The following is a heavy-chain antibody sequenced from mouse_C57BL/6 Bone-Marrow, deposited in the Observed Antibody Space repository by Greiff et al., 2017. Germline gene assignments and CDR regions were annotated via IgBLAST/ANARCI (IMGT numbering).Heavy chain of an antibody. D-gene: IGHD1-1*02. CDR2: IIYDGSSN. Sequence: EVQRVESEGGLVQPGSSLKLSCTVSGFTFSDYYMTWVRQVPEKGLEWVANIIYDGSSNYYPDSLKSRFIISSDTAKNILYLSMSSLKSEYTATYYCARFYGGCYDCYFDVWGTGTSVTVSS. V-gene: IGHV5-16*01. CDR3: ARFYGGCYDCYFDV. CDR1: GFTFSDYY. J-gene: IGHJ1*03.